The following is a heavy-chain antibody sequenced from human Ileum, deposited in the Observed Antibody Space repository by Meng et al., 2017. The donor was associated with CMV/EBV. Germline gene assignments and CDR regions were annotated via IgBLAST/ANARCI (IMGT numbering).Heavy chain of an antibody. V-gene: IGHV3-74*01. J-gene: IGHJ4*02. CDR2: IDSDRSRI. CDR3: ASDIRLTDS. Sequence: GESLKISCAASGFSFNTYWMHWVRQVPGKGLVWVSRIDSDRSRINYAESMEGRFTTSRDNAKNTLYLEMNNLGAEDTAVYYCASDIRLTDSWGQGTLVTVSS. CDR1: GFSFNTYW. D-gene: IGHD5-12*01.